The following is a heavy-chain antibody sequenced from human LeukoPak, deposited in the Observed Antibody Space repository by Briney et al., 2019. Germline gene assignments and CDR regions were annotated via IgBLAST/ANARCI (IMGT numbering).Heavy chain of an antibody. CDR1: GFTFSSYS. J-gene: IGHJ3*02. V-gene: IGHV3-48*02. CDR2: ISSSTSTI. Sequence: GGSLRLSCAASGFTFSSYSMNWVRQAPGKGLEWVSYISSSTSTIYYADSVKGRFTISRDNAKNSLCLQMNSLRDEDTAVYYCARGHSDAFDIWGQGTMVTVSS. CDR3: ARGHSDAFDI.